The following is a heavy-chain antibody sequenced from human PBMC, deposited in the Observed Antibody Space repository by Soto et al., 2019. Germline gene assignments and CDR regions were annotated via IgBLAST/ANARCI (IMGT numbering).Heavy chain of an antibody. CDR1: GGSISSGGYY. V-gene: IGHV4-31*03. CDR3: ARGDFAADAFDI. CDR2: IYYSGST. Sequence: SETLSLTCTVSGGSISSGGYYWSWIRQHPGKGLEWIGYIYYSGSTYYNPSLKSRVTISVDTSKNQFSLKLSSVTAADTAVYYCARGDFAADAFDIWGQGTMVTVSS. J-gene: IGHJ3*02. D-gene: IGHD3-3*01.